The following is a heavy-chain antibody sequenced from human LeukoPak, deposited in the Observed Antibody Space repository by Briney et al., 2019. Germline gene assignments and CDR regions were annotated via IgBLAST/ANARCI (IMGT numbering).Heavy chain of an antibody. D-gene: IGHD4-17*01. CDR3: AKDLYGDYGFDY. CDR1: GFTFSSYG. J-gene: IGHJ4*02. CDR2: ISYDGSNK. V-gene: IGHV3-30*18. Sequence: GGSLRLSCAASGFTFSSYGMHWVRQAPGKGLEWVAVISYDGSNKYYADSVKGRFTISRDNSKNTLYLQMNSLRAEDTAVYYCAKDLYGDYGFDYWGQGTLVTVSS.